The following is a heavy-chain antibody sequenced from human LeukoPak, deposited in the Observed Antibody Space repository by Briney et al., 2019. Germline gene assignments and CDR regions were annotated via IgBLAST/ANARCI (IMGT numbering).Heavy chain of an antibody. CDR1: GGSITNYY. CDR3: VRDKGDVTRASSERFDY. Sequence: SETLSLTCTVSGGSITNYYWSWIRQPPGKGLEWIGYIYYSGTTNYNPSLKSRVAISVDTSKNQFSLKLRSVTAADTAVYYCVRDKGDVTRASSERFDYWGQGTLVTVSS. D-gene: IGHD4-17*01. V-gene: IGHV4-59*01. J-gene: IGHJ4*02. CDR2: IYYSGTT.